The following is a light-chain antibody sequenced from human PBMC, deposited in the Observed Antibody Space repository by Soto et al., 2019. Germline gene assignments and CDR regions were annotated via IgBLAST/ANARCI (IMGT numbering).Light chain of an antibody. CDR2: GAS. Sequence: EIVMTQSPVTLSVSPGERATLSCRASQSVRSNLAWYQQKPGQAPSLLISGASTRATGIPTRFSGTGSGTEFTLTISSLQSEDFALYYCQQYNDWPLTFGQGTKVEV. J-gene: IGKJ1*01. CDR3: QQYNDWPLT. V-gene: IGKV3-15*01. CDR1: QSVRSN.